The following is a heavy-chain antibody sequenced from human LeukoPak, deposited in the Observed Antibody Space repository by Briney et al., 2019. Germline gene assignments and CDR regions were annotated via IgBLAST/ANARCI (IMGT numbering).Heavy chain of an antibody. CDR3: TRLVYYSDSTGNCFDY. CDR1: GGSISSSSYY. V-gene: IGHV4-39*01. J-gene: IGHJ4*02. Sequence: PSETVSLTCTVSGGSISSSSYYWGWIRQPPGKGLEWIGSIYYSGSTYYNSSLKSRVTISVDTSKNQFSLKLNSVTAADTAVYYCTRLVYYSDSTGNCFDYWGQGTLVTVSS. CDR2: IYYSGST. D-gene: IGHD3-22*01.